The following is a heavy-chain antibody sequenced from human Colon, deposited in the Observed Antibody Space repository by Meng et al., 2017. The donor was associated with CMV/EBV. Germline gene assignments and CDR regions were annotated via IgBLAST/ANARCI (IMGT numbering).Heavy chain of an antibody. CDR3: ARELDSGGFDY. CDR1: GYTLNAYY. V-gene: IGHV1-2*06. D-gene: IGHD1-26*01. CDR2: INPISGGT. Sequence: SCKASGYTLNAYYIHWVRQAPGQGLEWMGRINPISGGTNYAQKFQGRVTLTRDTSITTDYMELSSLTSDDTAVYYCARELDSGGFDYWGQGTLVTVSS. J-gene: IGHJ4*02.